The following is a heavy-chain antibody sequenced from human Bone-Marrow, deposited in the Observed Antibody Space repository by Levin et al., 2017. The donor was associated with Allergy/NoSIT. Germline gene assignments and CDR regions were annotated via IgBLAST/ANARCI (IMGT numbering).Heavy chain of an antibody. CDR1: GFTFHDYA. CDR2: ISSRSNYI. V-gene: IGHV3-21*01. Sequence: GESLKISCAASGFTFHDYAMNWVRQAPGKGLEWVSSISSRSNYIYYADSVKGRFTISRDNAKHSLYLQMNSLRVDDTAVYYCARDRAASAVAGPYYFDYWGQGTLVTVSS. CDR3: ARDRAASAVAGPYYFDY. J-gene: IGHJ4*02. D-gene: IGHD6-19*01.